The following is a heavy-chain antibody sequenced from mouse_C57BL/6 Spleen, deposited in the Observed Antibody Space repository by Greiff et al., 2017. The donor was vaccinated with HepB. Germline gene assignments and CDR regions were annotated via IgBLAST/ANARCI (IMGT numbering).Heavy chain of an antibody. CDR2: IHPNSGST. Sequence: QVQLQQPGAELVKPGASVKLSCKASGYTFTSYWMHWVKQRPGQGLEWIGMIHPNSGSTNYNEKFKSKATLTVDKSSSTAYMQLSSLTSEDSAVYFCARRLTGGAMDYWGQGTSVTVSS. CDR1: GYTFTSYW. J-gene: IGHJ4*01. CDR3: ARRLTGGAMDY. V-gene: IGHV1-64*01.